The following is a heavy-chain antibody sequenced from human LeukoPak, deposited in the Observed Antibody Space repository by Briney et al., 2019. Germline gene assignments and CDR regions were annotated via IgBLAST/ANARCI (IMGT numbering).Heavy chain of an antibody. Sequence: PGGSLRLSCAASGFTFDDYGMHWVRQAPGKGLEWVSSISSSSSCIYYADSVKGRFTISRDNAKNSLYLQMNSLRAEDTAVYYCARYDILTGGDYWGQGTLVTVSS. V-gene: IGHV3-21*01. CDR1: GFTFDDYG. J-gene: IGHJ4*02. CDR3: ARYDILTGGDY. CDR2: ISSSSSCI. D-gene: IGHD3-9*01.